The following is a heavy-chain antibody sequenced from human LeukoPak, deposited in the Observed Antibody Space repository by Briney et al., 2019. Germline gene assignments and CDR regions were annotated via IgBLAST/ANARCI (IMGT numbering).Heavy chain of an antibody. Sequence: ASVKVSCKASGGTFSSYVINWVRQAPGQGLEWMGWINPNSGGTNYAQKFQGRVTMTRDTSISTAYMELSRLRSDDTAVYYCARAKQQLVRTAAPFDYWGQGTLVTVSS. CDR2: INPNSGGT. CDR3: ARAKQQLVRTAAPFDY. D-gene: IGHD6-13*01. V-gene: IGHV1-2*02. J-gene: IGHJ4*02. CDR1: GGTFSSYV.